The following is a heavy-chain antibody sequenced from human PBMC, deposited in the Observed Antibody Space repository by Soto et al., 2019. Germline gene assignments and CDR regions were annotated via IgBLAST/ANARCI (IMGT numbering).Heavy chain of an antibody. CDR2: VDPRSGDR. CDR1: GYTFTDLY. D-gene: IGHD3-10*01. Sequence: QVQLVQSGAELKKPGASVRVSCKPSGYTFTDLYIHWVRQAPGQGLEWMGWVDPRSGDRRNTQKFQCRVTMRRDTSTSTGYMELNSLTSDDTAVYYCAIDNYGPLDYWGQGTLVTVSS. V-gene: IGHV1-2*02. CDR3: AIDNYGPLDY. J-gene: IGHJ4*02.